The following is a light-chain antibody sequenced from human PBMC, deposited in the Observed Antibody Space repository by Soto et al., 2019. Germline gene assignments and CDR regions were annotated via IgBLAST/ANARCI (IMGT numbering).Light chain of an antibody. CDR2: GAS. CDR3: QQYGSSTWT. Sequence: DIVFTRSPSTLSLSPGERATLSCTASQSVSSRYLAWYQQKHGQAPRLLIYGASSRATGIPDRFSGSGSGTDGTITISRLEKEDGSVYYCQQYGSSTWTFGQGTKVDTK. CDR1: QSVSSRY. J-gene: IGKJ1*01. V-gene: IGKV3-20*01.